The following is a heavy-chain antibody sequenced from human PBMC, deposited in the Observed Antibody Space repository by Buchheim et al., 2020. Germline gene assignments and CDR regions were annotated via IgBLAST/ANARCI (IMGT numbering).Heavy chain of an antibody. J-gene: IGHJ4*02. D-gene: IGHD4-17*01. CDR3: ARRGATTVFDS. CDR2: VHHSGAT. CDR1: GGSLSSGTFY. V-gene: IGHV4-31*03. Sequence: QVQLQESGPGLVTSSQTLSLTCTVSGGSLSSGTFYWSWIRQHPGTVLEWIGYVHHSGATYPNPSLESRLAMSVDTSKNQFSLSLSSVTAADTAVYYCARRGATTVFDSWGQGAL.